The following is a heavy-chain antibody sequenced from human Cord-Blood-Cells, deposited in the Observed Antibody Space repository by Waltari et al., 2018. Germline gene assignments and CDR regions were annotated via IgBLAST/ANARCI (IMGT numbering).Heavy chain of an antibody. CDR1: GGSISSSSYY. D-gene: IGHD1-26*01. V-gene: IGHV4-39*01. J-gene: IGHJ3*02. CDR2: IYYSGGT. CDR3: ARHERGSGDAFDI. Sequence: QLQLQESGPGLVKPSETLSLPCTVSGGSISSSSYYWGWIRQPPGKGLEWIGSIYYSGGTYYNPSLKSRVTISVDTSKNQFSLKLSSVTAADTAVYYCARHERGSGDAFDIWGQGTMVTVSS.